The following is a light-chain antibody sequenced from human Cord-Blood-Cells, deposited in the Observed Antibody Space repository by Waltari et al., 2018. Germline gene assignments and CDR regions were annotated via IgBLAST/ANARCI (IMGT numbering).Light chain of an antibody. Sequence: DIQMTQSPSTLSASVGDRVTITCRVSQSISSWLAWYQQKPGKAPKLLIYKASILGSGVPSRFSGSGSVTEVTHTISSLQPDDFATYYCQQYSSYWTFGQGTKVEIK. J-gene: IGKJ1*01. CDR1: QSISSW. CDR2: KAS. CDR3: QQYSSYWT. V-gene: IGKV1-5*03.